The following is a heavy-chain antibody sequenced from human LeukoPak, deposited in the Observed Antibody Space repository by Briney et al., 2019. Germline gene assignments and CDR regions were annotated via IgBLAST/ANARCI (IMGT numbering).Heavy chain of an antibody. CDR3: ARPGYSYAQDAFDI. Sequence: GESLKIFCKGSGYSFTNYWIGLGRQMPGESLEWTGIIYPGDSDTSYSPSFQGQVTISADKSISTAYLQWSSLKASDTAMYYCARPGYSYAQDAFDIWGQGTMVTVSS. J-gene: IGHJ3*02. CDR1: GYSFTNYW. V-gene: IGHV5-51*01. CDR2: IYPGDSDT. D-gene: IGHD5-18*01.